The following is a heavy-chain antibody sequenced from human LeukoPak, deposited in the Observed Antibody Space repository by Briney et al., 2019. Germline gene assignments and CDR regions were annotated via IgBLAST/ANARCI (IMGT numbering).Heavy chain of an antibody. CDR2: TSGGGSSV. CDR3: ARHGSWSFDY. V-gene: IGHV3-23*01. D-gene: IGHD6-13*01. J-gene: IGHJ4*02. Sequence: GGSLRLSCAASGFTFSSHAMSWVRQAPGKGLEWVSALTSGGGSSVYYIDSLKGRFSISRDNSKNTLYLQMNSLRAEDTAVYYCARHGSWSFDYWGQGTLVTVSA. CDR1: GFTFSSHA.